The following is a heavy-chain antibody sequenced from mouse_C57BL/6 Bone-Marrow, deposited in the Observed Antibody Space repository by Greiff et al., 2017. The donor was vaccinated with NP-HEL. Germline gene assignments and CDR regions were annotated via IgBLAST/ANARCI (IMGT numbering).Heavy chain of an antibody. D-gene: IGHD1-1*01. CDR2: ISSGGSYT. Sequence: DVMLVESGGDLVKPGGSLKLSCAASGFTFSSYGMSWVRQTPDKRLEWVATISSGGSYTYYPDSVKGRFTISRDNAKNTLYLQMSSLKSEDTAMYYCAREYYYGSSSLYYFDYWGQGTTLTVSS. CDR3: AREYYYGSSSLYYFDY. CDR1: GFTFSSYG. J-gene: IGHJ2*01. V-gene: IGHV5-6*02.